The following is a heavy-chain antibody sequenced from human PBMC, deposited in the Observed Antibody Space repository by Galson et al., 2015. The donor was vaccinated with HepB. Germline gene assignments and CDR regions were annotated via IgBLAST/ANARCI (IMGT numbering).Heavy chain of an antibody. D-gene: IGHD3-3*01. V-gene: IGHV3-23*01. CDR2: ISGSGGST. CDR3: ATLYYDSLYYMDV. Sequence: SLRLSCAASGFTFSSYAMSWVRQAPGKGLEWVSAISGSGGSTYYADSVKGLFTISRDNSKNTLYLQMNSLRAEDTAVYYCATLYYDSLYYMDVWGKGTTVTVSS. CDR1: GFTFSSYA. J-gene: IGHJ6*03.